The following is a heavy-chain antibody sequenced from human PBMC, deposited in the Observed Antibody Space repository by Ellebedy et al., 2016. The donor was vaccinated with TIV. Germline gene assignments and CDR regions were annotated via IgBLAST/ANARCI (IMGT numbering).Heavy chain of an antibody. CDR2: ISWNSGSI. CDR3: AKDMSIAARSRDAFDI. J-gene: IGHJ3*02. D-gene: IGHD6-6*01. V-gene: IGHV3-9*01. CDR1: GFTFDDYA. Sequence: GGSLRLXXAASGFTFDDYAMHWVRQAPGKGLEWVSGISWNSGSIGYADSVKGRFTISRDNAKNSLYLQMNSLRAEDTALYYCAKDMSIAARSRDAFDIWGQGTMVTVSS.